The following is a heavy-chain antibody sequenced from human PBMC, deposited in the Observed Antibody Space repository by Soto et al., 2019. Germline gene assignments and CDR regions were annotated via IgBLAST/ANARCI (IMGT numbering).Heavy chain of an antibody. V-gene: IGHV4-39*01. CDR1: GGSISSSSYY. J-gene: IGHJ3*02. D-gene: IGHD2-15*01. Sequence: QLQLQESGPGLVKPSETLSLTCTVSGGSISSSSYYWGWIRQPPGKGLEWIGSIYYSGSTYYNPSLKSRVTIPVDTSKNQFSLKLSSVTAADTAVYYCARHSPGGVYCSGGSCYTAFDIWGQGTMVTVSS. CDR3: ARHSPGGVYCSGGSCYTAFDI. CDR2: IYYSGST.